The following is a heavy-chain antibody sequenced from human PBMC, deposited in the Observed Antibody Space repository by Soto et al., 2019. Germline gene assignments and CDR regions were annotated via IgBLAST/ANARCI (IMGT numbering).Heavy chain of an antibody. CDR1: GFTFSSYW. D-gene: IGHD3-10*01. CDR3: ARERRITMVRGVRAGMDV. CDR2: IWYDGSNK. J-gene: IGHJ6*02. V-gene: IGHV3-33*08. Sequence: PGGSLRLSCAASGFTFSSYWMSWVRQAPGKGLEWVAVIWYDGSNKYYADSVKGRFTISRDNSKNTLYLQMNSLRAEDTAVYYCARERRITMVRGVRAGMDVWGQGTTVTVSS.